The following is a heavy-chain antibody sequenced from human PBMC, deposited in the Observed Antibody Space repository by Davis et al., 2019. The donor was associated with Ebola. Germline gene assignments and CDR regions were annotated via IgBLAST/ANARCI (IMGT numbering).Heavy chain of an antibody. CDR1: GYSFTSYW. Sequence: GESLKISCKGSGYSFTSYWIHWVRQMPGKGLEWMGLIYPGDSDTRYSPSFQGQVTISADKSISTAYLQWSSLKASDTAMYYCARGGSSSWYVENWFDPWGQGTLVTVSS. J-gene: IGHJ5*02. CDR2: IYPGDSDT. D-gene: IGHD6-13*01. CDR3: ARGGSSSWYVENWFDP. V-gene: IGHV5-51*01.